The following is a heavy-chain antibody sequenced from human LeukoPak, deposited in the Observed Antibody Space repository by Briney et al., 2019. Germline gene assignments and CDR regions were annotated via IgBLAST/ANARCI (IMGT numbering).Heavy chain of an antibody. V-gene: IGHV3-21*01. D-gene: IGHD3-16*02. J-gene: IGHJ4*02. CDR2: ISSSSSYI. CDR3: ARVDDYVWGSYRQGSDY. Sequence: KPGGSLRLSCAASGFTFSSYSMNWVRQAPGKGLEWVSSISSSSSYIYYADSVNGRFTISRDNAKNSLYLQMNSLRAEDTAVYYCARVDDYVWGSYRQGSDYWGQVTLVTVSS. CDR1: GFTFSSYS.